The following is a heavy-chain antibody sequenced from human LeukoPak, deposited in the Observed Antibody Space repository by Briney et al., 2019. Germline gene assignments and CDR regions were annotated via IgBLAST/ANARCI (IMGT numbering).Heavy chain of an antibody. J-gene: IGHJ4*02. D-gene: IGHD3-16*01. CDR3: AKKSLGTFDY. V-gene: IGHV3-23*01. CDR2: VNSGGGT. Sequence: GGSLRLSCAASGFTFSTYAMSWVRQAPGKGLEWVSAVNSGGGTYYADSVKGRFTISRDNSKNTLYLQTNSLRAEDTAVYYCAKKSLGTFDYWGRGTLVTVSS. CDR1: GFTFSTYA.